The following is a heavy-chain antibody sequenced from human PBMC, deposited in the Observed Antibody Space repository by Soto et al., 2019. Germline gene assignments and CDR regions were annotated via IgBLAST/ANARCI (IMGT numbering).Heavy chain of an antibody. Sequence: KPXETLSLPCTVSGGSISNFYWSWIRQPPGKGLEWIGYISYSGNTNYNPSLKSRVSISVDTSKNQLSLNLTSVTAADTAVYYCARAQIVLSRSYFDPWGQGTPVTVSS. CDR1: GGSISNFY. V-gene: IGHV4-59*01. J-gene: IGHJ5*02. D-gene: IGHD3-9*01. CDR3: ARAQIVLSRSYFDP. CDR2: ISYSGNT.